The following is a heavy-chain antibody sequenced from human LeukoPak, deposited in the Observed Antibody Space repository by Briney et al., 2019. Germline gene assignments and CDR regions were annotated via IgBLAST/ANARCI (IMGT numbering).Heavy chain of an antibody. V-gene: IGHV3-23*01. D-gene: IGHD2-2*01. Sequence: GGSLRLSCAASGFTFSSYAMSWVRQAPGKGLEWVSAISGSGGSTYYADSVKGRFTISRDNSKNTLYLQMNSLRAEDTAVYYCAKVPPPVVVPAAPLDYWGQGTPVTVSS. CDR1: GFTFSSYA. J-gene: IGHJ4*02. CDR2: ISGSGGST. CDR3: AKVPPPVVVPAAPLDY.